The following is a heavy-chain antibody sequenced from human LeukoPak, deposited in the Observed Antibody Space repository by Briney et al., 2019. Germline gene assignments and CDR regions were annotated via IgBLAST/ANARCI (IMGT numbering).Heavy chain of an antibody. J-gene: IGHJ4*02. D-gene: IGHD3-22*01. Sequence: GGSLRLSCAASGFTFSTYGMNWVRQAPGKGLEWVSYISSSSSTTYYADSVKGRFTISRDNAKNSLYLQMNSLRAEDTAVYYCARGPALNYYDSSGLLPFDYWGQGTLVTVSS. CDR2: ISSSSSTT. V-gene: IGHV3-48*04. CDR3: ARGPALNYYDSSGLLPFDY. CDR1: GFTFSTYG.